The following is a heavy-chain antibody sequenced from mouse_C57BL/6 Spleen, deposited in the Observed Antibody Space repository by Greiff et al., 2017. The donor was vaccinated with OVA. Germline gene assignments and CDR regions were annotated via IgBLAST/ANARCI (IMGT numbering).Heavy chain of an antibody. CDR2: IHPNSGST. J-gene: IGHJ4*01. CDR1: GYTFTSYW. V-gene: IGHV1-64*01. Sequence: VQLQQPGAELVKPGASVKLSCKASGYTFTSYWMPWVKQRPGQGLEWIGMIHPNSGSTNYNEKFKSKATLTVDKSSSTAYMQLSSLTSEDSAVYYCARGLYGSSYCAMDYWGQGTSVTVSS. D-gene: IGHD1-1*01. CDR3: ARGLYGSSYCAMDY.